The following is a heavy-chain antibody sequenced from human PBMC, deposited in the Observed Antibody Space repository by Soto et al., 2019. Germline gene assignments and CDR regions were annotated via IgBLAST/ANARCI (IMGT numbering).Heavy chain of an antibody. CDR2: INDGGST. Sequence: QVQLQQWGAGLLKPSETLSLTCAVYGGSFSGYYWSWVRQPQGKGLEWIGEINDGGSTNYNPSLKSRVTISLATPKHQFSLTVSSVTAANTAVYYCARGANTGYVYWGQGTLVTVSS. CDR3: ARGANTGYVY. V-gene: IGHV4-34*01. J-gene: IGHJ4*02. D-gene: IGHD5-12*01. CDR1: GGSFSGYY.